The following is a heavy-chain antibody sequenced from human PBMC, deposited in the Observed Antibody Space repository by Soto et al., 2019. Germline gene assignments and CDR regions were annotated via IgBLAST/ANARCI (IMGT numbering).Heavy chain of an antibody. CDR2: IYSGGST. J-gene: IGHJ5*02. D-gene: IGHD3-3*01. CDR1: GFTVSSNY. CDR3: ARDHRVASYYDFWSGYNAYNWFDP. Sequence: PGGSLRLSCAAFGFTVSSNYMSWVRQAPGKGLEWVSVIYSGGSTYYADSVKGRFTISRDNSKNTLYLQMNSLRAEDTAVYYCARDHRVASYYDFWSGYNAYNWFDPWGQGTLVTVSS. V-gene: IGHV3-66*01.